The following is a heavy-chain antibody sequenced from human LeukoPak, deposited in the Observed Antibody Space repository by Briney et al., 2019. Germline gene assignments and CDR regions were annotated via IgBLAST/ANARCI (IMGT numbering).Heavy chain of an antibody. CDR3: ARDGYHGSQSYYWSLDF. J-gene: IGHJ4*02. V-gene: IGHV3-33*08. CDR1: GFTFSSYA. CDR2: IWYDGSNK. Sequence: GGSLRLSCAASGFTFSSYAMSWVRQTPGKGLEWVAYIWYDGSNKYYADSVTGRFTISRDNSKNIGYLQMISLRAEDTAVYFCARDGYHGSQSYYWSLDFWGQGTLVTVSS. D-gene: IGHD3-10*01.